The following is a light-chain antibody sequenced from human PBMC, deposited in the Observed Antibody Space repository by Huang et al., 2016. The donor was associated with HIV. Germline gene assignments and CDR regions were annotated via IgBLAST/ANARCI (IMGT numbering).Light chain of an antibody. V-gene: IGKV3-11*01. CDR2: DAS. CDR3: QQRSDWPPWT. Sequence: EIVLTQSPATLSLSPGERVTLSCRASQSVRNYLAWYQQKPGQAPRLLIDDASNRATGTPARFSGSGSGTDFTLTISSLEREDFAVYYCQQRSDWPPWTFGQGTKVEIK. J-gene: IGKJ1*01. CDR1: QSVRNY.